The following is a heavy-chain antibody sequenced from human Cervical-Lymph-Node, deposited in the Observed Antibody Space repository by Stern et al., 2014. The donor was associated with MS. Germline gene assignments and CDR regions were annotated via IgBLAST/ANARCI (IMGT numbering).Heavy chain of an antibody. CDR1: GGSISSYY. CDR2: VPYSGTT. V-gene: IGHV4-59*08. J-gene: IGHJ4*02. CDR3: AGSGTYYPDY. D-gene: IGHD3-3*01. Sequence: QVQLEESGPGLVKPSETLSLTCSVSGGSISSYYWNWIRQPPGKGLEWIANVPYSGTTNYNPSLQSRGTLLLDTSMKKISLKPPSVTAADTAVYYCAGSGTYYPDYWGQGSLVTVSS.